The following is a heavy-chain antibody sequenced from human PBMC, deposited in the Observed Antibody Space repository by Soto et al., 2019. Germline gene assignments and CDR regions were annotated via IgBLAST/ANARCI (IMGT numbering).Heavy chain of an antibody. D-gene: IGHD2-2*01. CDR2: INYSGNT. V-gene: IGHV4-39*01. Sequence: PSETLSLTCTVSGDSISSNNYYWCWILHPPGKGLEWIGGINYSGNTYYDPSLKSRATISVDTSKNQFSLMLTSVTAADTAVYYCARHPGYCTGTNCYGYYTMDVWGQGTTVTVSS. CDR3: ARHPGYCTGTNCYGYYTMDV. CDR1: GDSISSNNYY. J-gene: IGHJ6*02.